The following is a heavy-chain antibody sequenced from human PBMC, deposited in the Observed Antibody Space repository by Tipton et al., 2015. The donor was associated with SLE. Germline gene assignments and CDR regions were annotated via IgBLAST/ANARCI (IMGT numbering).Heavy chain of an antibody. CDR2: IYYSGST. Sequence: TLSLTCTVSGGSISSYYWSWIRQPPGKGLEWIGYIYYSGSTNYNPSLKSRVTISVGTSKNQFSLKLSSVTAADTAVYYCARSLATDAFDIWGQGTMVTVSS. CDR3: ARSLATDAFDI. J-gene: IGHJ3*02. V-gene: IGHV4-59*08. CDR1: GGSISSYY.